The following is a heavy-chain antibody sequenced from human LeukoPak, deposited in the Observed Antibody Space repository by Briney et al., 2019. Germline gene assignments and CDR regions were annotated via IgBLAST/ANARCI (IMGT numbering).Heavy chain of an antibody. V-gene: IGHV3-7*03. CDR1: GFTFSSYW. J-gene: IGHJ3*02. CDR3: ARVPGNYGGAFDI. CDR2: IKRDGHEK. D-gene: IGHD4-11*01. Sequence: GGSLRLSCVGSGFTFSSYWMSWVRQAPGKGLEWVAHIKRDGHEKNYVDSVKGRFTISRDNAENSLSLQMNSLRAEDTAVYYCARVPGNYGGAFDIWGQGTMVTVSS.